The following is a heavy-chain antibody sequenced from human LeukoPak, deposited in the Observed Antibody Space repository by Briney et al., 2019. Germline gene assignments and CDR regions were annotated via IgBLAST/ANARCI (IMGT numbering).Heavy chain of an antibody. CDR3: ARPVTTYWFDP. CDR1: GHSISSGYY. CDR2: IYHSGST. V-gene: IGHV4-38-2*01. Sequence: SETLSLTRAVSGHSISSGYYWGWIRQPPGKGLEWIGSIYHSGSTYYNPSLKSRVTISVDTSKNQFSLKLSSVTAADTAVYYCARPVTTYWFDPWGQGTLVTVSS. D-gene: IGHD4-17*01. J-gene: IGHJ5*02.